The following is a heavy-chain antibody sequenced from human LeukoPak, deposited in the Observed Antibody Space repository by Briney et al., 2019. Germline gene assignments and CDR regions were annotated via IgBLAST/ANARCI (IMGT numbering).Heavy chain of an antibody. J-gene: IGHJ4*02. Sequence: ASVKVSCKASGYTFTGYYMHWVRQAPGQGLEWMGWINPNSGGVNYAQKFQGRVTMTRDTSISTAYMEQSRLRSDDTAVYYCARGWSYYGSGSYYIDPHFDYWGQGTLVTVSS. CDR2: INPNSGGV. CDR3: ARGWSYYGSGSYYIDPHFDY. V-gene: IGHV1-2*02. CDR1: GYTFTGYY. D-gene: IGHD3-10*01.